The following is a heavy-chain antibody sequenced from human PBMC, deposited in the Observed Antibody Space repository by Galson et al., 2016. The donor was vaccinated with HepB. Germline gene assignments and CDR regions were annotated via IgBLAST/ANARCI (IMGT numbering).Heavy chain of an antibody. CDR2: VYHGGTT. CDR3: ARTNYAYSRLDP. Sequence: SETLSLTCAVSGGSVRSSDYWSWVRQSPGKGLEWIGEVYHGGTTHYNPSLKSRVTISVDKSKNQFSLNLTSVTAADTAIYYCARTNYAYSRLDPWGQGTLVTVSS. V-gene: IGHV4-4*02. D-gene: IGHD4/OR15-4a*01. CDR1: GGSVRSSDY. J-gene: IGHJ5*02.